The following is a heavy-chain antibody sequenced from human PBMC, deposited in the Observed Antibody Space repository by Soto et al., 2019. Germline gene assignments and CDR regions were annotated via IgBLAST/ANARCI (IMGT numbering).Heavy chain of an antibody. CDR2: ISGSGGST. CDR3: AKDRLRYFDWPEDWFDP. CDR1: GFTFSSYA. Sequence: GGSLRLSCAASGFTFSSYAMSWVRQAPGKGLEWVSAISGSGGSTYYADSVKGRSTISRDNSKNTLYLQMNSLRAEDTAVYYCAKDRLRYFDWPEDWFDPWGQGTLVTVSS. V-gene: IGHV3-23*01. J-gene: IGHJ5*02. D-gene: IGHD3-9*01.